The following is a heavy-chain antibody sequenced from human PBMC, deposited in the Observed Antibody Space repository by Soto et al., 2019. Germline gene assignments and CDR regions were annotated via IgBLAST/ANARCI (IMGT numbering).Heavy chain of an antibody. D-gene: IGHD2-15*01. CDR1: GFTFSDHY. CDR3: ARDLREGGPYYSAY. CDR2: ARNKANSYTT. Sequence: EVQLVESGGGLVQPGGSLRLSCVASGFTFSDHYMDWVRQARGKGLEWVGRARNKANSYTTEYAASVKGRFTISRDDSXNSVDLQLNSLKTEDTAVYYCARDLREGGPYYSAYWGQGTLVTVSS. J-gene: IGHJ4*02. V-gene: IGHV3-72*01.